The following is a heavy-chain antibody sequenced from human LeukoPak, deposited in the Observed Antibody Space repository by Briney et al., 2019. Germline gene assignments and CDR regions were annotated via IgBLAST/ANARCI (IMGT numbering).Heavy chain of an antibody. CDR1: GFTFSSYA. V-gene: IGHV3-30-3*01. Sequence: GRSLRLSCAASGFTFSSYAMHWVRQALGKGLEWVAVISYDGSNKYYADSVKGRFTISRDNSKNTLYLQMNSLRAEDTAVYYCARDPSSWYAFDYWGQGTLVTVSS. CDR3: ARDPSSWYAFDY. CDR2: ISYDGSNK. D-gene: IGHD6-13*01. J-gene: IGHJ4*02.